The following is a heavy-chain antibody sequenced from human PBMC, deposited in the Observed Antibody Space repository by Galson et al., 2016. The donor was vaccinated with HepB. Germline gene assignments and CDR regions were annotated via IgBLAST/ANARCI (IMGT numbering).Heavy chain of an antibody. CDR1: GYSFTNYA. V-gene: IGHV7-4-1*02. Sequence: SVKVSCKAFGYSFTNYAMNWVRQAPGQGLEWMGWISTPTGNPTYAQGFTGRYVFSLDTAVSTAYLEISGLRTEDTAIYYCARPYYDSGRSLFDAWGQGTLVTVSS. CDR2: ISTPTGNP. D-gene: IGHD3-10*01. CDR3: ARPYYDSGRSLFDA. J-gene: IGHJ5*02.